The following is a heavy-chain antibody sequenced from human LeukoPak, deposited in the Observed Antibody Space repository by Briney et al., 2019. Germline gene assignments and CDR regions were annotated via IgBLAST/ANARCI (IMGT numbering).Heavy chain of an antibody. CDR2: ISSDGRRE. CDR1: GFTLGSHT. D-gene: IGHD1-26*01. Sequence: PGRSLRLSCAASGFTLGSHTMHCARQGPGEGLEWVAAISSDGRREFYADSVKGRFTISRDNSKNTLSLQMTSLKAEDTALYYCARDLSGGYSLDYWGQGAQVTVSS. CDR3: ARDLSGGYSLDY. J-gene: IGHJ4*02. V-gene: IGHV3-30*04.